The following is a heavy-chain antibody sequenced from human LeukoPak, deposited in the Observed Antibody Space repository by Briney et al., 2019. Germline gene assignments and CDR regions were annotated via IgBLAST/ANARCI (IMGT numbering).Heavy chain of an antibody. CDR1: GYTLSGFY. Sequence: ASVKVSCKASGYTLSGFYIHWVRQAPGQGLEWMGRIRPDDGATNYAQKIQGRVTLTRDTSISTSYMELSNLTSDDTAVYFCAREGVVAGSSRGWFDPWGHGTQVTVSS. CDR2: IRPDDGAT. CDR3: AREGVVAGSSRGWFDP. J-gene: IGHJ5*02. V-gene: IGHV1-2*06. D-gene: IGHD6-19*01.